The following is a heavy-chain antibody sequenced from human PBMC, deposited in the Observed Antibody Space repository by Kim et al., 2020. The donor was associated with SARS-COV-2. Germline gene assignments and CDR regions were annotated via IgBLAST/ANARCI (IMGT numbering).Heavy chain of an antibody. CDR2: ISSSSSYI. CDR3: ASRAGMVRGVILP. Sequence: GGSLRLSCAASGFTFSSYSMNWVRQAPGKGLEWVSSISSSSSYIYYADSVKGRFTISRDNAKNSLYLQMNSLRAEDTAVYYCASRAGMVRGVILPWGQGTLVTVSS. CDR1: GFTFSSYS. D-gene: IGHD3-10*01. V-gene: IGHV3-21*01. J-gene: IGHJ5*02.